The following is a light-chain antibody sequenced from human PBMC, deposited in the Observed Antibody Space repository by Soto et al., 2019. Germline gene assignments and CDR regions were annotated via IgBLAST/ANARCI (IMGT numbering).Light chain of an antibody. CDR2: AVS. Sequence: EIVMTQSPVTLSVSPGEGATLFCRASQSVRNNLAWYQQKPGLAPRLLIYAVSTRATGVPARFSGNGSETEFTLTISGLQSDDFAVYYCQQYGSSGTFGQGTKVDIK. V-gene: IGKV3-15*01. CDR3: QQYGSSGT. CDR1: QSVRNN. J-gene: IGKJ1*01.